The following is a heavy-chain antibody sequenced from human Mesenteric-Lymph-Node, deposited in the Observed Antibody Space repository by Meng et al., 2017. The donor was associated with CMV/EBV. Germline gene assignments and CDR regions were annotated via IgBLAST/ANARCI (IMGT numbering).Heavy chain of an antibody. CDR3: ARDPKYQPSNAFDI. J-gene: IGHJ3*02. Sequence: SVKVSCKASGGTFRRYAISWVRQALGQGLEWMGGITPMFGTANYAQKFQGRVTITTDESTGTAYMELSSLRSEDTAVYYCARDPKYQPSNAFDIWGQGTMVTVSS. CDR1: GGTFRRYA. CDR2: ITPMFGTA. V-gene: IGHV1-69*05. D-gene: IGHD2-2*01.